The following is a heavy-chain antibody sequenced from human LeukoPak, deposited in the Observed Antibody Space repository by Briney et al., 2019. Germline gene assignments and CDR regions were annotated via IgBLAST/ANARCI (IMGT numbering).Heavy chain of an antibody. V-gene: IGHV3-49*04. CDR1: GFTFGDYA. J-gene: IGHJ4*02. D-gene: IGHD5-18*01. CDR3: TRVRAYSYGLGFDY. Sequence: GGSLRLSCTASGFTFGDYAMSWVRQAPGKGLEWGGFIRSKAYGGTTEYAASVKGRFTISRDDSKSIAYLQMNSLKTEDTAVYYCTRVRAYSYGLGFDYWGQGTLVTVSS. CDR2: IRSKAYGGTT.